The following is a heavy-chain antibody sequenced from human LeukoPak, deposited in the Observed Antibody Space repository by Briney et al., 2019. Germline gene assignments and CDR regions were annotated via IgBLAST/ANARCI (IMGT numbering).Heavy chain of an antibody. Sequence: GGSLRLSCAASGFTFSSYAMSWVRQAPGKGLEWVSAISGSGGSTYYADSVKGRFTISRDNSKNTLYLQMNSLRAEDTAVYYCAKDPYPPRGDSPPALGSIWGQGTMVTVSS. CDR2: ISGSGGST. CDR3: AKDPYPPRGDSPPALGSI. V-gene: IGHV3-23*01. D-gene: IGHD2-21*02. J-gene: IGHJ3*02. CDR1: GFTFSSYA.